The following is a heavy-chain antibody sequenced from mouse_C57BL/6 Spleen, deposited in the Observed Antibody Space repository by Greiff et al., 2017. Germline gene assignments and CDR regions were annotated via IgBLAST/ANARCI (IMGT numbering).Heavy chain of an antibody. CDR2: IDPSDSET. V-gene: IGHV1-52*01. CDR3: ARSYYSPTPFAY. D-gene: IGHD2-12*01. CDR1: GYTFTSYW. Sequence: VQLQQPGAELVRPGSSVKLSCKASGYTFTSYWMHWVKQRPIQGLEWIGNIDPSDSETHYNQKFKDKATLTVDKSSSTAYMQLSSLTSEDSAVYYCARSYYSPTPFAYWGQGTLVTVSA. J-gene: IGHJ3*01.